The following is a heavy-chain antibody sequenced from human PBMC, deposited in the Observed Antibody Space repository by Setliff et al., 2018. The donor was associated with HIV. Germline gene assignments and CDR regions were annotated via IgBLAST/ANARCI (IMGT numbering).Heavy chain of an antibody. CDR3: AKDGEWEQWPTHYFDY. CDR1: GFTFSNNW. D-gene: IGHD1-26*01. J-gene: IGHJ4*02. V-gene: IGHV3-7*01. CDR2: INPDGNEK. Sequence: HPGGSLRLSCEASGFTFSNNWVSWVRQAPGKGLEWVATINPDGNEKHYADSVKGRFTISRDNSKNTLYLQMKSLRAEDTAVYYCAKDGEWEQWPTHYFDYWGQGTLVTVSS.